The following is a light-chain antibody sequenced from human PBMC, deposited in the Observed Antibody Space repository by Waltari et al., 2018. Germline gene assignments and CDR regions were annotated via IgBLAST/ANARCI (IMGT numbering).Light chain of an antibody. CDR1: SSDAGSYNL. CDR3: CSYAGGSALV. Sequence: QSALTQPASVSGSPGQSITISCTGTSSDAGSYNLVSWYQQHPSNAPKLMLYEGTKRPSGVSNRFSGSKSGNTASLTISGLQAEDEADYYCCSYAGGSALVFGGGTKLTVL. CDR2: EGT. J-gene: IGLJ2*01. V-gene: IGLV2-23*01.